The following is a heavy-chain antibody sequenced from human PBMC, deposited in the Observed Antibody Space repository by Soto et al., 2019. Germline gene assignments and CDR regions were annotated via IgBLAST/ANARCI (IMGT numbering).Heavy chain of an antibody. D-gene: IGHD3-16*02. Sequence: PGGSLRLSCAASGFPFSSYAVSWVRQAPGKGLEWVSGISGSDGTTNYADSVKGRFTISRVNSKNTVYLQMDSLRAEDTAVYYCAKVSYDYVWGTYPYCFDYWRQGSLVTVSS. CDR3: AKVSYDYVWGTYPYCFDY. CDR1: GFPFSSYA. CDR2: ISGSDGTT. J-gene: IGHJ4*02. V-gene: IGHV3-23*01.